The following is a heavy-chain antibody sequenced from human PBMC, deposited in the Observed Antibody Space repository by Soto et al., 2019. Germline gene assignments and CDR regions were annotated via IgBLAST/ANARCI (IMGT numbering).Heavy chain of an antibody. D-gene: IGHD6-6*01. CDR3: ARDLRAARNSYFDY. CDR2: IYHSGST. Sequence: SETLSLTCAVSGGSISSSNWWSWVRQPPGKGLEWIGEIYHSGSTNYNPSLKSRVTISVDKSKNQFSLKLSSVTAADTAVYYCARDLRAARNSYFDYWGQGTLVTVSS. CDR1: GGSISSSNW. V-gene: IGHV4-4*02. J-gene: IGHJ4*02.